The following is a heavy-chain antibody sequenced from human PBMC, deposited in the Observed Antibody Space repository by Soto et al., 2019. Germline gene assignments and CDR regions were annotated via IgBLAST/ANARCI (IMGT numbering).Heavy chain of an antibody. CDR3: ARSYYDSSGYTCNWFDP. Sequence: ASVKVSCKASGYTFTGYYMHWVRQAPGQGLEWMGWINPNSGGTNYAQKFQGRVTMTRDTSISTAYMELSRLRSADTAVYYCARSYYDSSGYTCNWFDPWGQGTLVTVSS. CDR2: INPNSGGT. J-gene: IGHJ5*02. D-gene: IGHD3-22*01. V-gene: IGHV1-2*02. CDR1: GYTFTGYY.